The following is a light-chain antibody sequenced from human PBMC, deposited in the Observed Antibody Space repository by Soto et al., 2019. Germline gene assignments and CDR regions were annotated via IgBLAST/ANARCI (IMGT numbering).Light chain of an antibody. Sequence: EIVLTQSPGTLALSPGERATLSCRASQSVNNNLAWYQQKPGQAPRLLIYGASTRATGIPARFSGSGSGTEFTLTISSLQSEDFTVYYCQQYNNWPPFTFGQETKLEIK. J-gene: IGKJ2*01. CDR3: QQYNNWPPFT. V-gene: IGKV3-15*01. CDR1: QSVNNN. CDR2: GAS.